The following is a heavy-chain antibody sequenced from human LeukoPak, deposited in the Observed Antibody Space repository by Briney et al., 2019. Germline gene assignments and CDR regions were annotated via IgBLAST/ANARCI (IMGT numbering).Heavy chain of an antibody. J-gene: IGHJ5*02. CDR2: IYYSGST. CDR3: ASELVVVPAAITAGFDP. Sequence: SQTLSPTCTVSGGSISSGDYYWSWIRQPPGKGLEWIGYIYYSGSTYYNPSLKSRVTISVDTSKNQFSLKLSSATAADTAVYYCASELVVVPAAITAGFDPWGQGTLVTVSS. D-gene: IGHD2-2*01. CDR1: GGSISSGDYY. V-gene: IGHV4-30-4*01.